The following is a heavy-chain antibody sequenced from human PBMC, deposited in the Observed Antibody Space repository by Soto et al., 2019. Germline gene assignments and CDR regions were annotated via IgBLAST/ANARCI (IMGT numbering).Heavy chain of an antibody. D-gene: IGHD3-3*01. V-gene: IGHV4-59*01. CDR2: IYYSGST. CDR3: ARARAIFYDFWSGYYTSEDYYYGMDV. CDR1: GGSISSYY. J-gene: IGHJ6*02. Sequence: SETLSLTCTVSGGSISSYYWSWIRQPPGKGLEWIGYIYYSGSTNYNPSLKSRVTISVDTSKNQFSLKLSSVTAADTAVYYCARARAIFYDFWSGYYTSEDYYYGMDVWGQGTTVTVSS.